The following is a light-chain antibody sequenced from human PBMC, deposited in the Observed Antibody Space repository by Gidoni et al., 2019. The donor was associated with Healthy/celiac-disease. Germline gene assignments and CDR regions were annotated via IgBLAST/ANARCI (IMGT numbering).Light chain of an antibody. Sequence: QSALTQPASVSGYPGPSITIPCTGTSSDVGGYNYVSWYQQHPGKAHKLMIYEVSNRPSGVSNRCAGSKSGNTASLTISGLQAEDEADYYCSSDTSSSTLVFGGGTKLTVL. J-gene: IGLJ2*01. CDR1: SSDVGGYNY. V-gene: IGLV2-14*01. CDR3: SSDTSSSTLV. CDR2: EVS.